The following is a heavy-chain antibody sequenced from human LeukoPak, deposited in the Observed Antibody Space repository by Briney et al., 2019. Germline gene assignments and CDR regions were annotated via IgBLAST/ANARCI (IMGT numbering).Heavy chain of an antibody. CDR2: IYYSGST. CDR1: GGSISSYY. V-gene: IGHV4-59*01. Sequence: SETLSLTCTVSGGSISSYYWSWIRQPPGKGLEWIGYIYYSGSTNYNPSLKSRVTISVDTSKNQFSLKLGSVTAADTAVYYCRAVAGRGLEDYWGQGTLVTVSS. J-gene: IGHJ4*02. D-gene: IGHD6-19*01. CDR3: RAVAGRGLEDY.